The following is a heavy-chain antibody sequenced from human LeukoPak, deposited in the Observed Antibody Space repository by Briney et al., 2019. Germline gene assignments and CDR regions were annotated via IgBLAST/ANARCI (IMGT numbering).Heavy chain of an antibody. D-gene: IGHD5-24*01. Sequence: SVKVSCKASGGTVSSYAIGWVRQAPGQGLEWMGRIIPILGIANYAQKFQGRVTITADKSTSTAYMELSSLRSEDTAVYYCARTRDGYKLYYFDYWGQGTLVTVSS. CDR1: GGTVSSYA. CDR2: IIPILGIA. J-gene: IGHJ4*02. CDR3: ARTRDGYKLYYFDY. V-gene: IGHV1-69*04.